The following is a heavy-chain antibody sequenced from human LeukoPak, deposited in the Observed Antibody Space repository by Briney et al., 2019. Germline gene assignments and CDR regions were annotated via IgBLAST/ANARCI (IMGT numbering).Heavy chain of an antibody. V-gene: IGHV3-23*01. CDR1: GFTFSKYA. Sequence: GGSLRLSCAASGFTFSKYAMSWVRQAPGKGLEWVSAISPSDGNTFYADSVKGRFTISRDNSKNTLSLHMNSLRAEDTALYYCAKDSSVPYGITEWGQGTLVTVSS. D-gene: IGHD4-17*01. CDR3: AKDSSVPYGITE. CDR2: ISPSDGNT. J-gene: IGHJ4*02.